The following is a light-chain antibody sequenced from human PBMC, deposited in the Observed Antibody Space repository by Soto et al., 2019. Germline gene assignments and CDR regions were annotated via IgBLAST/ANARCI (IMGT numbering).Light chain of an antibody. J-gene: IGKJ2*01. CDR1: QDITNS. V-gene: IGKV1-33*01. CDR2: DAS. CDR3: QHFDSLPRYT. Sequence: DIQLTQSPSSLSASVGDSVTITCQASQDITNSLNWYHQKPGKAPKLLIYDASNLETGVPSRFSGSGSGTDFTFTISSLQPEDIATYYCQHFDSLPRYTFGQGTKLEIK.